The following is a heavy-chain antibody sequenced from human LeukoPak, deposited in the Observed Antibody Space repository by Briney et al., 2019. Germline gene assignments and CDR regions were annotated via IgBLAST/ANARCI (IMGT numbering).Heavy chain of an antibody. J-gene: IGHJ4*02. CDR2: IKQDASEK. CDR1: GFTFSSYW. D-gene: IGHD3-10*01. V-gene: IGHV3-7*01. Sequence: GGSLRLSCAASGFTFSSYWMSWVRHAPGKMLEWMANIKQDASEKYYVDSVKGRFTISRDNAKNSLYLQMNSLRAEDTAVYYCARDNTYYYGSGSYYHHGYFDYWGQGTLVTVSS. CDR3: ARDNTYYYGSGSYYHHGYFDY.